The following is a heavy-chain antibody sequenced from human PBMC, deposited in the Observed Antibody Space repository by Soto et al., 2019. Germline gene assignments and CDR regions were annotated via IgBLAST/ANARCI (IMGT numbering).Heavy chain of an antibody. CDR2: IYYSGST. Sequence: SSETLSLTCTVSGGSISSGGYYWSWIRQHPGKGLEWIGYIYYSGSTYYNPSLKSRVTISVDTSKNQFSLKLSSVTAADTAVYYCARGRARVVLVVPAAKPWLDPWGQGTLVTVSS. CDR1: GGSISSGGYY. J-gene: IGHJ5*02. D-gene: IGHD2-2*02. V-gene: IGHV4-31*03. CDR3: ARGRARVVLVVPAAKPWLDP.